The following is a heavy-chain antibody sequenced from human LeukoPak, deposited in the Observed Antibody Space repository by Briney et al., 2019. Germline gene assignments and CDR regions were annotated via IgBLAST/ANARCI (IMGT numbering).Heavy chain of an antibody. CDR3: AKDLYGDYGPFDI. J-gene: IGHJ3*02. V-gene: IGHV3-9*03. Sequence: GGSLRLSCAASGFTFDDYAMYWARQAPGKGLEWVSGITWDSGKTGYADSVKGRFTISRDNAKNSLYLQMNSLRVEDIALYYCAKDLYGDYGPFDIWGQGTMVAVSS. CDR2: ITWDSGKT. CDR1: GFTFDDYA. D-gene: IGHD4-17*01.